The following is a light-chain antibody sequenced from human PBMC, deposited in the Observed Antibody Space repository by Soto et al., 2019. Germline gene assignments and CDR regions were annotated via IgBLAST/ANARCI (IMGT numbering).Light chain of an antibody. V-gene: IGKV1-27*01. J-gene: IGKJ1*01. Sequence: DIQMTQSPSSLSASVRDRVTITCRASQGISNYLAWYQQKPGKVPKLLIYAASNLQSGVPSRYSGSGSGTDFTLTISSLQPEDVANYYRQKYDSAPWTFGQGTKVEIK. CDR3: QKYDSAPWT. CDR2: AAS. CDR1: QGISNY.